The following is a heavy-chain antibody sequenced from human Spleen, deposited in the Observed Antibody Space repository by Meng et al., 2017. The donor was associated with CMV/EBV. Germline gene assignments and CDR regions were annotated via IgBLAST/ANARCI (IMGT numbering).Heavy chain of an antibody. V-gene: IGHV4-61*01. CDR1: VSSTTYH. CDR2: IFHSVTT. D-gene: IGHD2-15*01. Sequence: VSSTTYHWTWLRQPPGKGLEWIGYIFHSVTTSYNPSLKSRVTISIDTSKNQFSLNLSSVTAADTAVYYCARGLDCIGGSCYSSWFDPWGHGTLVTVSS. CDR3: ARGLDCIGGSCYSSWFDP. J-gene: IGHJ5*02.